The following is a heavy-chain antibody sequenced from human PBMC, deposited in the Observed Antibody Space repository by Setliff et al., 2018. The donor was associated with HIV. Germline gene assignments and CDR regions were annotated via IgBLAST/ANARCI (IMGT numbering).Heavy chain of an antibody. CDR1: GFTVNTNY. J-gene: IGHJ5*02. CDR3: AKGVKWLDP. D-gene: IGHD3-16*01. Sequence: LRLSCAASGFTVNTNYMTWVRQAPGRGLEWVSVMNGDGTTYYADSVKGRFTVSRDNAKKTLFLQMNSLRVEDTAVYYCAKGVKWLDPWGQGTLVTVSS. V-gene: IGHV3-53*01. CDR2: MNGDGTT.